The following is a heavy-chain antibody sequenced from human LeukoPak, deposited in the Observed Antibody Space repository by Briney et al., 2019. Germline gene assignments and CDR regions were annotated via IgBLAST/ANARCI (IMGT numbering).Heavy chain of an antibody. Sequence: GGSLRLSCAASGFTFSSYSMNWVRQAPGKGLEWVSSISSSSSYIYYADSVKGRFTISRDNAKNSLYLQMNSLRAEDTAVYYCARDRADYGDIHYWGQGTLVTVSS. V-gene: IGHV3-21*01. CDR3: ARDRADYGDIHY. D-gene: IGHD4-17*01. CDR2: ISSSSSYI. J-gene: IGHJ4*02. CDR1: GFTFSSYS.